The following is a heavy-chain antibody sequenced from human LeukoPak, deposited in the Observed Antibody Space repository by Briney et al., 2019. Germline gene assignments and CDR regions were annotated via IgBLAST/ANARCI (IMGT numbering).Heavy chain of an antibody. V-gene: IGHV1-18*01. CDR2: ISAYNCNT. J-gene: IGHJ6*02. CDR3: ARERDTAMVFYYYGMDV. D-gene: IGHD5-18*01. Sequence: ASVKVSCKASGYTFTSYGISWVRQAPGQGLEWMGWISAYNCNTNYAQKLQGRVTMTTDTSTSTAYMELRSLRSDDTAVYYCARERDTAMVFYYYGMDVWGQGTTVTVSS. CDR1: GYTFTSYG.